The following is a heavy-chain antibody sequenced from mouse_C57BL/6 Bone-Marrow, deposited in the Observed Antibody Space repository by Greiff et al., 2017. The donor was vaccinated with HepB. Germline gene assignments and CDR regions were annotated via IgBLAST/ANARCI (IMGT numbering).Heavy chain of an antibody. CDR1: GYTFTSYG. J-gene: IGHJ2*01. D-gene: IGHD1-1*01. CDR2: IYPRSGNT. CDR3: ASFTMVVADYFDY. Sequence: QVQLKESGAELARPGASVKLSCKASGYTFTSYGISWVKQRTGQGLEWIGEIYPRSGNTYYNEKFKGKATLTADKSSSTAYMELRSLTSEDSAVYFCASFTMVVADYFDYWGQGTTLTVSS. V-gene: IGHV1-81*01.